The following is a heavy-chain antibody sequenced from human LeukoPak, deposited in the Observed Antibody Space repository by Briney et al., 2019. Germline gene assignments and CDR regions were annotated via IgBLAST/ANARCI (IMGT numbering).Heavy chain of an antibody. D-gene: IGHD5-12*01. CDR1: GFTFSNYW. Sequence: GGSLTLSCAASGFTFSNYWMTWARRAPGKGLEWVANIRRDGSETHYVDSVMGRFTISRDNAKNSLYLQMNSLRAEDTAVYYCAKDLWKMVDIVATMLDYWGQGTLVTVSS. J-gene: IGHJ4*02. V-gene: IGHV3-7*03. CDR3: AKDLWKMVDIVATMLDY. CDR2: IRRDGSET.